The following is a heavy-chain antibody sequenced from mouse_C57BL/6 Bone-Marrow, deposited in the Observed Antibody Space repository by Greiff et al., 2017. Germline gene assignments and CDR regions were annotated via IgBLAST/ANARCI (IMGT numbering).Heavy chain of an antibody. CDR1: GFTFSNYW. D-gene: IGHD1-1*01. CDR2: IRLKSDNYAT. J-gene: IGHJ4*01. Sequence: EVKLMESGGGLVQPGGSMKLSCVASGFTFSNYWMNWVRQSPEKGLEWVAQIRLKSDNYATHYAESVKGRFTISRDDSKSSVYLQMNNLRAEDTGIYYCTGGGTTVVDMDYWGQGTSVTVSS. V-gene: IGHV6-3*01. CDR3: TGGGTTVVDMDY.